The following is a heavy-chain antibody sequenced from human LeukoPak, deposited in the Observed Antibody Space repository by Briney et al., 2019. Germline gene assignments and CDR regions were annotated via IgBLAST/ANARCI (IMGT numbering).Heavy chain of an antibody. CDR3: ARDVGSSWASGAFDI. D-gene: IGHD6-13*01. V-gene: IGHV3-30-3*01. CDR1: GFTFSSYA. J-gene: IGHJ3*02. CDR2: ISYDGSNK. Sequence: GGSLRLSCAASGFTFSSYAMHWVRQAPGKGLEWVAVISYDGSNKYYADSVKGRFTISRDNSKNTLYLQMNSLRAEDTAVYYCARDVGSSWASGAFDIWGQGTMVTVPS.